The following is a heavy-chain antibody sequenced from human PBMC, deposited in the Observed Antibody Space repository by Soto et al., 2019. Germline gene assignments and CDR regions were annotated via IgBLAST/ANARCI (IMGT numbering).Heavy chain of an antibody. Sequence: LSLPCTVSGGSINSGGYYWSWIRQHSGKGLEWIGYIYYNGNSNYNPSLRSRLTMSVDTSKNQFSLKLNSVTAADTAVYYCAGDWYGGSYSLDYWGQGTPVTVSS. CDR2: IYYNGNS. D-gene: IGHD1-26*01. CDR1: GGSINSGGYY. CDR3: AGDWYGGSYSLDY. J-gene: IGHJ4*02. V-gene: IGHV4-31*03.